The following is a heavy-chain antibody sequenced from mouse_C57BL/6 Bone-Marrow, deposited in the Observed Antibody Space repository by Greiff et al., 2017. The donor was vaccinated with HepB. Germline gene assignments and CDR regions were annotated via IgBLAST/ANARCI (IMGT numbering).Heavy chain of an antibody. V-gene: IGHV1-76*01. CDR1: GYTFTDYY. J-gene: IGHJ1*03. CDR2: IYPGSGNT. Sequence: ESGAELVRPGASVKLSCKASGYTFTDYYINWVKQRPGQGLEWIARIYPGSGNTYYNEKFKGKATLTAEKSSSTAYMQLSSLTSEDSAVYFCARVITTVVARYFDVWGTGTTVTVSS. D-gene: IGHD1-1*01. CDR3: ARVITTVVARYFDV.